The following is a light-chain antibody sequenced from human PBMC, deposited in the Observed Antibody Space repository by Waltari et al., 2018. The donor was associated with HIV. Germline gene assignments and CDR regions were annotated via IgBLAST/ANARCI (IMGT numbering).Light chain of an antibody. CDR1: ASDIGYFDY. CDR2: GVF. Sequence: QSALTQPRSVSGSPGQSVTISCTGTASDIGYFDYVSWYQQYPGKAPKGIIYGVFQRPSGVPDRFTASKSGITASLTISGLQDEDEADYYCCSYAGTYTYVFGSGTTVTVL. J-gene: IGLJ1*01. V-gene: IGLV2-11*01. CDR3: CSYAGTYTYV.